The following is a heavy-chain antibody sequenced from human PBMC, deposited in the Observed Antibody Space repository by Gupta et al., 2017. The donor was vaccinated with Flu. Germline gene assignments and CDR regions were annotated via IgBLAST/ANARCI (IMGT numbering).Heavy chain of an antibody. CDR1: GGSFSNFA. J-gene: IGHJ4*02. D-gene: IGHD3-3*01. CDR2: ITPIFGTS. CDR3: LKTSIYDRWNGYAG. Sequence: QVQLVQSGAEVKKPGSSVKVSCEASGGSFSNFAINWVRQAPGQGLEWMGGITPIFGTSKYEQKCQDRVAITADKSTSTAYLELSSLRSEETAMYYCLKTSIYDRWNGYAGGGQGTTVTVSS. V-gene: IGHV1-69*06.